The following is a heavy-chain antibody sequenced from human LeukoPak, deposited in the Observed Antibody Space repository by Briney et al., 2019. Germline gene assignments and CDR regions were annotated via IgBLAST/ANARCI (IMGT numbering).Heavy chain of an antibody. D-gene: IGHD2-2*02. CDR1: GVSISAYY. Sequence: SETLSLTCSVSGVSISAYYWSWIRQPAGKGLEWIGRIYPGESIYASENTNYNPSLKSRVSMSGDTSKNQVSLKLRSVTAADTAVYYCARHAYCSSPSCYTNLLDYWGQGTLVTVSS. CDR3: ARHAYCSSPSCYTNLLDY. CDR2: IYPGESIYASENT. J-gene: IGHJ4*02. V-gene: IGHV4-4*07.